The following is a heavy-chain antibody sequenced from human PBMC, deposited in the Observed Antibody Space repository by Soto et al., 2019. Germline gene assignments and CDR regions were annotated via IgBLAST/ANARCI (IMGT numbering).Heavy chain of an antibody. V-gene: IGHV3-23*01. CDR1: GFTFSSYA. Sequence: GESLKISCAASGFTFSSYAMSWVRQAPGKGLEWVSAISGSGGSTYYADSVKGRFTISRDNSKNTLYLQMNSLRAEDTAVYYCAKGSDYDFWSGYFQHWGQGTLVTVSS. CDR3: AKGSDYDFWSGYFQH. CDR2: ISGSGGST. J-gene: IGHJ1*01. D-gene: IGHD3-3*01.